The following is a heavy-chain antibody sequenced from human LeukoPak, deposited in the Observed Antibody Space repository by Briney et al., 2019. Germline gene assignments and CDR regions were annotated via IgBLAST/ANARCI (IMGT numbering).Heavy chain of an antibody. D-gene: IGHD6-19*01. CDR1: GGSISSGSYY. CDR2: IYTSGST. V-gene: IGHV4-61*02. CDR3: ARKGPYGSGWYFDY. Sequence: PSETLSLTCTVSGGSISSGSYYWSWIRQPAGKGLEWIGRIYTSGSTNYNPSLKSRVTISVDTSKNQFSLKLSSVTAADTAVYYCARKGPYGSGWYFDYWGQGTLVTVSS. J-gene: IGHJ4*02.